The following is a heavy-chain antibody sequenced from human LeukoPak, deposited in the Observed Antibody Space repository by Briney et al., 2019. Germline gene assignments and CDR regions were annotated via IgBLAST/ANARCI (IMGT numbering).Heavy chain of an antibody. V-gene: IGHV3-48*01. CDR1: GFTFSSYE. CDR2: ISSSSSTI. CDR3: ARDRQAFLEWLPPSPYYFDY. Sequence: PGGSLRLSCAASGFTFSSYEMNWVRQAPGKGLEWVSYISSSSSTIYYADSVKGRFTISRDNAKNSLYLQMNSLRAEDTAVYYCARDRQAFLEWLPPSPYYFDYWGQGTLVTVSS. D-gene: IGHD3-3*02. J-gene: IGHJ4*02.